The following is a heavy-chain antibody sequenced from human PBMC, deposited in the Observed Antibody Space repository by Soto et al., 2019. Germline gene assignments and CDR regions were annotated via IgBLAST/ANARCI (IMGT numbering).Heavy chain of an antibody. J-gene: IGHJ4*02. Sequence: SLRLSCAASGFTFDDYAMHWVRQAPGKGLEWVSGISWNSGDIGYAGSVKGRFTISRDNAKNSLYLQMNSLRPEDTALYYCAKDLSFQLLVTRHSDSWGQGPLVTAPS. V-gene: IGHV3-9*01. D-gene: IGHD1-26*01. CDR2: ISWNSGDI. CDR1: GFTFDDYA. CDR3: AKDLSFQLLVTRHSDS.